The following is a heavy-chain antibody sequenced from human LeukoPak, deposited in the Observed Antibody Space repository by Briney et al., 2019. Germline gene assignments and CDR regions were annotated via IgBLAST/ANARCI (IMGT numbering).Heavy chain of an antibody. CDR3: ARRLKTVVAEFYFDY. J-gene: IGHJ4*02. CDR1: GGSISSYY. D-gene: IGHD3-22*01. V-gene: IGHV4-59*01. CDR2: IYYSGST. Sequence: SETLSLTCTVSGGSISSYYWSWIRQPPGKGLEWIGYIYYSGSTNYNPSLKSRVTISVDTSKNQFSLKVSSVTTADTAVYYCARRLKTVVAEFYFDYWGQGTLVTVSS.